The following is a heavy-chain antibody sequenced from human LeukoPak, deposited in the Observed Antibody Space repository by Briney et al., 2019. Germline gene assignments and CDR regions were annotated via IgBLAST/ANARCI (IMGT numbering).Heavy chain of an antibody. V-gene: IGHV1-46*01. Sequence: ASVTVSFKASGYTFTSYYMHWVRQAPGQGLEWMGIITPSGGSTSYAQKFQGRVTMTRDMSTSTVYLELSSLRSEDTAVYYCARGSPDSSGYYSAFDIWGQGTMVTVSS. J-gene: IGHJ3*02. CDR3: ARGSPDSSGYYSAFDI. CDR1: GYTFTSYY. D-gene: IGHD3-22*01. CDR2: ITPSGGST.